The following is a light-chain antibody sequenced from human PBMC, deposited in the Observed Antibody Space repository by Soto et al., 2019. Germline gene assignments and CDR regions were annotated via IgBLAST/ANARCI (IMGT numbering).Light chain of an antibody. CDR3: QQYDSSRRT. J-gene: IGKJ1*01. CDR1: HSVSSSY. V-gene: IGKV3-20*01. Sequence: EIVLTQSPGTLSLSPGERATLSCRASHSVSSSYFAWYQQKPGQAPSLLIYGASNRATGIPDRFTGRGSGTDFTLTISTLEPPDFAVCYCQQYDSSRRTFGKRTQVAI. CDR2: GAS.